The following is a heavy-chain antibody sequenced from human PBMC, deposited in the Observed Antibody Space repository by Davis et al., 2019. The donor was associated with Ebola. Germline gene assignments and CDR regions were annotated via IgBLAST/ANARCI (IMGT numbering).Heavy chain of an antibody. D-gene: IGHD6-19*01. CDR3: ARDGGWYYYYGMDV. CDR2: ISYDGSNK. CDR1: GFTFSSYA. V-gene: IGHV3-30-3*01. Sequence: GESLKISCAASGFTFSSYAMHWVRQAPGKGLEWVAVISYDGSNKYYADSVKGRFTISRDNSKNTRYLQMNSLRAEDTAVYYCARDGGWYYYYGMDVWGQGTTVTVSS. J-gene: IGHJ6*02.